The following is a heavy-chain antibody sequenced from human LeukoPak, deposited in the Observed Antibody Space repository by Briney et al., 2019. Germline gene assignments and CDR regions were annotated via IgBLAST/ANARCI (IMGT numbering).Heavy chain of an antibody. Sequence: PSETLSLTCTGSACSNSSSSYYWRWLRQPPGKGLECNASIYYSGSTYYNPSLKSRVTISVDTSKNQFSLKLSSVTAADTAVYYCARDTYCSSTSCHANWFDPWGQGTLVTVSS. CDR3: ARDTYCSSTSCHANWFDP. CDR1: ACSNSSSSYY. D-gene: IGHD2-2*01. CDR2: IYYSGST. V-gene: IGHV4-39*07. J-gene: IGHJ5*02.